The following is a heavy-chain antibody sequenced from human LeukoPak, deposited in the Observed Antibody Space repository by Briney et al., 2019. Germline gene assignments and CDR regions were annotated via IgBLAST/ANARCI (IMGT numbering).Heavy chain of an antibody. Sequence: PSETLSLTCTVSGGSISSSSYYWGWIRQPPGKGLEWIGSIYYSGSTYYNPSLKSRVTISVDTSKNQFSLKLSSVTAADTAVYYCARDEVVPAAIFDYWGQGTLVTVSS. J-gene: IGHJ4*02. D-gene: IGHD2-2*01. CDR2: IYYSGST. CDR1: GGSISSSSYY. CDR3: ARDEVVPAAIFDY. V-gene: IGHV4-39*07.